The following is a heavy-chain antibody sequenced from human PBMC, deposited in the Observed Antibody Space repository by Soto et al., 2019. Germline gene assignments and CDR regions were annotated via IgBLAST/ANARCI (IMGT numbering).Heavy chain of an antibody. CDR2: INHSGST. Sequence: ETLSLTCAVYGGSFSGYYWSWIRQPPGKGLEWIGEINHSGSTNYNPSLKSRVTISVDTSKNQFSLKLSSVTAADTAVYYCARQYCSSTRCYQYFDYWGQGTLVTVSS. J-gene: IGHJ4*02. CDR3: ARQYCSSTRCYQYFDY. CDR1: GGSFSGYY. D-gene: IGHD2-2*01. V-gene: IGHV4-34*01.